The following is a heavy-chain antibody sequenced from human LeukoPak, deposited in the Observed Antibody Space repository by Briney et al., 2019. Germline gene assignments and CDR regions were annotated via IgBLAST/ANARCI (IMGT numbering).Heavy chain of an antibody. J-gene: IGHJ4*02. CDR2: IYSGGST. V-gene: IGHV3-53*01. Sequence: GGSLRLSCAASGFTVSSNYMSWVRQAPGKGLEWASVIYSGGSTYYADSVKGRFTISRDNSKNTLYLQMNSLRAEDTAVYYCAKYRGFGYFDYWGQGTLVTVSS. CDR1: GFTVSSNY. D-gene: IGHD3-10*01. CDR3: AKYRGFGYFDY.